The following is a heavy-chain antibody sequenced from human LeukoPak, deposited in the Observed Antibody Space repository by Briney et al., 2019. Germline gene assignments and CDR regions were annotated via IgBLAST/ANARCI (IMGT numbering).Heavy chain of an antibody. D-gene: IGHD2-2*01. CDR2: ITSVSSYK. CDR3: ARDPTADDY. Sequence: GGPLRLSCKASGFTFSNYAMNWVRQAPGKGLEWVSSITSVSSYKYYADSVKGRFTISRDNAKNSLFLQMNSLRAEDTAIYYCARDPTADDYWGQGTLVTVSS. J-gene: IGHJ4*02. V-gene: IGHV3-21*01. CDR1: GFTFSNYA.